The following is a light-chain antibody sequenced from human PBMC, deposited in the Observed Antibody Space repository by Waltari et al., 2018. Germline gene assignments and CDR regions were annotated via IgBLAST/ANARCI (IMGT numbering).Light chain of an antibody. CDR2: DVS. V-gene: IGLV2-14*03. Sequence: QTALTQPASVSGSPGQSIPISCAGTSSDVGDYNSVSWYQQYPGEAPKLIIYDVSHRPSGVSNRFSGSKSGNTASLTISGLQAEDEADYYCSSYISDDTLDVFGTGTKVTVL. J-gene: IGLJ1*01. CDR1: SSDVGDYNS. CDR3: SSYISDDTLDV.